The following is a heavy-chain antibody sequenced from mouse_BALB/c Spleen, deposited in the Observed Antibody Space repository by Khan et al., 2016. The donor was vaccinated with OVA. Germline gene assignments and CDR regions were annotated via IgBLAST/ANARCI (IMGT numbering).Heavy chain of an antibody. V-gene: IGHV1-87*01. CDR1: GYSFTSYW. Sequence: QVQLQQSGAELARPGASVKLSCKASGYSFTSYWMQWVKQRPGQGLEWIGAIYPGDGDTRYTQKFKGKATLTADNSSSTAYMQLSSLASADSAIYYCARGRYCNWYFDVWGAGTTVTVSS. CDR2: IYPGDGDT. CDR3: ARGRYCNWYFDV. J-gene: IGHJ1*01.